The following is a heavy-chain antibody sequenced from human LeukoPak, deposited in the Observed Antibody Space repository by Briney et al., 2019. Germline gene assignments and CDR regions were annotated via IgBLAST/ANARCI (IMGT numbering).Heavy chain of an antibody. CDR3: ARDMLAVPSNWFDP. Sequence: ASVKVSCKASGYTFTSYYIHWVRQAPGQGLERMGVINPSGGGTSYAQKFQGRVTMTRDTSTSTVYMDLRSLRSEDTAVYLCARDMLAVPSNWFDPWGQGTLVTVSS. CDR2: INPSGGGT. D-gene: IGHD2-8*01. J-gene: IGHJ5*02. CDR1: GYTFTSYY. V-gene: IGHV1-46*01.